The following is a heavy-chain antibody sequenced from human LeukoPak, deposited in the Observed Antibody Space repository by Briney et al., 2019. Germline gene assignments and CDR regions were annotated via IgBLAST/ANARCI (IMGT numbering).Heavy chain of an antibody. CDR3: AREDYDILTGYQDFDY. CDR1: GFTFSSYS. Sequence: GGSLILSCAASGFTFSSYSMNWVRQAPGKGLEWVSYISSSSSTIYYADSVKGRFTISRDNAKNSLYLQMNSLRDEDTAVYYCAREDYDILTGYQDFDYWGQGTLVTVSS. J-gene: IGHJ4*02. V-gene: IGHV3-48*02. D-gene: IGHD3-9*01. CDR2: ISSSSSTI.